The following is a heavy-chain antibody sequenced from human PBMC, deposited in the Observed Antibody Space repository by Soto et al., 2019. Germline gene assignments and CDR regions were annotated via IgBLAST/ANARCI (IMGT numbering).Heavy chain of an antibody. V-gene: IGHV4-59*01. Sequence: ASETLSLTCTVSGGSISSYYWSWIRQPPGKGLEWIGYVYFSGITNYNPSLKSRGTISVDTSKKHFSLRLSSVTAADTAVYYCATGRDYYGANSLDYWGQGILVTVSS. CDR1: GGSISSYY. CDR3: ATGRDYYGANSLDY. CDR2: VYFSGIT. D-gene: IGHD4-17*01. J-gene: IGHJ4*02.